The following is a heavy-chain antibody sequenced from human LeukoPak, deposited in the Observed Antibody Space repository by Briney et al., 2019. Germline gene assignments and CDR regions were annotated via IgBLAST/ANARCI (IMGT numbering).Heavy chain of an antibody. Sequence: PSETLSLTCTVSGGSISSYYWSWFRQPPGKGLEWIGYIYYSGSTNYNPSLKSRVTISVDTSKNQLSLKLSSVTAADTAVYYCARGDEGADYWGQGTLVTVSS. CDR1: GGSISSYY. CDR2: IYYSGST. D-gene: IGHD3-16*01. J-gene: IGHJ4*02. V-gene: IGHV4-59*01. CDR3: ARGDEGADY.